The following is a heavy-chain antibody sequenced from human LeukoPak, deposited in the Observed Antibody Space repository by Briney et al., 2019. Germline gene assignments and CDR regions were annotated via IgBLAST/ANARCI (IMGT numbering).Heavy chain of an antibody. CDR2: IYYSGST. Sequence: SETLSLTCTVSGGSISSGSYYWGWIRQPPGKGLEWIGSIYYSGSTYYNPSLKSRVTISVDTSKNQFSLKLSSVTAADTAVYYCARDPAIAVAGTFGYWGQGTLVTVSS. CDR1: GGSISSGSYY. V-gene: IGHV4-39*07. J-gene: IGHJ4*02. D-gene: IGHD6-19*01. CDR3: ARDPAIAVAGTFGY.